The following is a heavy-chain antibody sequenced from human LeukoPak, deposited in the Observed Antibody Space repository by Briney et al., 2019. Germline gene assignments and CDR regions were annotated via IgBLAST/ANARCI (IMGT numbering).Heavy chain of an antibody. D-gene: IGHD3-16*02. CDR1: GYTFTSHG. J-gene: IGHJ4*02. CDR2: IHPSTGNP. V-gene: IGHV7-4-1*02. CDR3: ARAYQRLGGLSLPDY. Sequence: ASVKVSCKASGYTFTSHGISWVRQAPGQGLEWMGWIHPSTGNPTYAQGFTGRFVFSLDTSVSTTYLQISSLKAEDTVVYYCARAYQRLGGLSLPDYWGQGTLVTVSS.